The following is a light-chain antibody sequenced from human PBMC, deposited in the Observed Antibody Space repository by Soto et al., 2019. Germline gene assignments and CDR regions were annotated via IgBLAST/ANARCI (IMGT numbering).Light chain of an antibody. J-gene: IGKJ2*01. CDR1: QSVSSSY. CDR3: QQYGRAPPT. Sequence: EIVLTQSPGTLSLSPGERATLSCRASQSVSSSYLAWYQQKPGQAPRLLIYGASSRATGIPDRFSGSGSGTDFTLTISRLEPEEFAVYCCQQYGRAPPTFGQGTKLEIK. V-gene: IGKV3-20*01. CDR2: GAS.